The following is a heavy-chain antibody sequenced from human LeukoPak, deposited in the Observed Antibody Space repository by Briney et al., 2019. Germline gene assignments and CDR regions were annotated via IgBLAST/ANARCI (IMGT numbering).Heavy chain of an antibody. CDR2: ISYDGSNK. Sequence: PGGSLRLSCAASGFTLSSYAMHWVRQAPGKGLEWVAVISYDGSNKYYADSVKGRFTISRDNSKNTLYLQMNSLRAEDTAVYYCARNLEDTAAGTAPFDYWGQGTLVTVSS. V-gene: IGHV3-30-3*01. J-gene: IGHJ4*02. CDR3: ARNLEDTAAGTAPFDY. CDR1: GFTLSSYA. D-gene: IGHD6-13*01.